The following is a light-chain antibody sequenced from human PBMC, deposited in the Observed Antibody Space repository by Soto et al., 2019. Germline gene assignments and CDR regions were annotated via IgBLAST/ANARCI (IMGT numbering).Light chain of an antibody. V-gene: IGKV3-15*01. CDR1: QSVSSN. CDR2: GAS. Sequence: EIVMTQSPATLSVSPGERATLSCGASQSVSSNLAWYQQRPGQAPRLLIYGASTRATGIPARFSGSGSGTEFTLTISSLQSEDSVVYYCQQYHNWPPFTFGQGTKVDIK. J-gene: IGKJ2*01. CDR3: QQYHNWPPFT.